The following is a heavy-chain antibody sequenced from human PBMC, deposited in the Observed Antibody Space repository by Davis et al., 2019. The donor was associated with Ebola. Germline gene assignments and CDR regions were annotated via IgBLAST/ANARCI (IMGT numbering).Heavy chain of an antibody. CDR1: GFTVSSNY. J-gene: IGHJ4*02. CDR2: IWYDGSNK. V-gene: IGHV3-30*02. CDR3: AKVARFGERYFDY. Sequence: GESLKISCAASGFTVSSNYMSWVRQAPGKGLEWVAVIWYDGSNKYYADSVKGRFTISRDNSKNTLYLQMNSLRAEDTAVYYCAKVARFGERYFDYWGQGTLVTVSS. D-gene: IGHD3-16*01.